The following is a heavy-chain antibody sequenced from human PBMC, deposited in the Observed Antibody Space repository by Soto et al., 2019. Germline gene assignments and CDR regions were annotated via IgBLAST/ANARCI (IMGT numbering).Heavy chain of an antibody. Sequence: ASVKVSCKASGYTFTSYYMHWVRQAPGQGLEWMGIINPSGGSTSYAQKFQGRVTMTRDTSTSTVYMELSSLRSEDTAVYYCARDINCSGGSCYPNYYYYGMDVWGQGTTVTVSS. CDR3: ARDINCSGGSCYPNYYYYGMDV. CDR1: GYTFTSYY. V-gene: IGHV1-46*01. D-gene: IGHD2-15*01. J-gene: IGHJ6*02. CDR2: INPSGGST.